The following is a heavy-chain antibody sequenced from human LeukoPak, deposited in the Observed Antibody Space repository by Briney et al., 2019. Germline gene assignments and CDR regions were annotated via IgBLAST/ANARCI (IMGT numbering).Heavy chain of an antibody. V-gene: IGHV7-4-1*02. Sequence: PGGSLRLSCAASGFTFSSYAMNWVRQAPGQGLEWMGWINTNTGNPTYAQGFTGRFVFSLDTSVSTAYLQISSLKAEDTAVYYCARALRSGYSYGTKDFDYWGQGTLVTVSS. J-gene: IGHJ4*02. CDR2: INTNTGNP. CDR1: GFTFSSYA. D-gene: IGHD5-18*01. CDR3: ARALRSGYSYGTKDFDY.